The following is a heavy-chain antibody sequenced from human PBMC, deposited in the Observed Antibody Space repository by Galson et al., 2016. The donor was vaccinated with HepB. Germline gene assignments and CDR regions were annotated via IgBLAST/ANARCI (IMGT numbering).Heavy chain of an antibody. J-gene: IGHJ4*02. V-gene: IGHV3-7*01. CDR2: IKQDGSEN. D-gene: IGHD4-23*01. Sequence: SLRLSCAASGFTFSSYWMSWVRQAPGKGLEWVANIKQDGSENSYVDSVKGRFTISRDNAKNSLYLQMNSLRVEDTAVYYCAREGSGGFDYWGQGTLVTVSS. CDR3: AREGSGGFDY. CDR1: GFTFSSYW.